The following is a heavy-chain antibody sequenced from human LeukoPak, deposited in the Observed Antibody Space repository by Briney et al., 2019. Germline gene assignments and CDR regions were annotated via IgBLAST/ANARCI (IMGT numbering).Heavy chain of an antibody. D-gene: IGHD6-25*01. CDR2: ISAYNGNT. CDR1: GYTFTGYY. V-gene: IGHV1-18*04. J-gene: IGHJ4*02. CDR3: ARDATRAATTSDY. Sequence: ASVKVSCKASGYTFTGYYMHWVRQAPGQGLEWMGWISAYNGNTNYAQKLQGRVTVTTDTSTSTAYMELRSLRSDDTAVYYCARDATRAATTSDYWGQGTLVTVSS.